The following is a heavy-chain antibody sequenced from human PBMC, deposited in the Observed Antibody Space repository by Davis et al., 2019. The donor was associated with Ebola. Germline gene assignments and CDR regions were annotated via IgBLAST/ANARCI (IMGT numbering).Heavy chain of an antibody. CDR3: AADRKGIQLWSRAYYYYGMDV. CDR2: INPSGGST. CDR1: GYTFNAYY. D-gene: IGHD5-18*01. J-gene: IGHJ6*02. Sequence: AASVKVSCKASGYTFNAYYIHWVRQAPGQGLEWMGIINPSGGSTTYAQNFQGRVTMTRDTSTTTAYMELSSLRSEDTAVYYCAADRKGIQLWSRAYYYYGMDVWGQGTTVTVSS. V-gene: IGHV1-46*02.